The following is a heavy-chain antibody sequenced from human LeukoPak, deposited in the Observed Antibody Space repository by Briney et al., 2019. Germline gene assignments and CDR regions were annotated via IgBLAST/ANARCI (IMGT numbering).Heavy chain of an antibody. V-gene: IGHV4-30-4*08. Sequence: KTSETLSLTCTVSGGSISSYYWSWIRQPPGKGLEWIGYIYYSGSTYYNPSLKSRVTISVDTSKNQFSLKLSSVTAADTAVYYCARAWPVFGVAPRFDPWGQGTLVTVSS. J-gene: IGHJ5*02. CDR3: ARAWPVFGVAPRFDP. CDR1: GGSISSYY. D-gene: IGHD3-3*01. CDR2: IYYSGST.